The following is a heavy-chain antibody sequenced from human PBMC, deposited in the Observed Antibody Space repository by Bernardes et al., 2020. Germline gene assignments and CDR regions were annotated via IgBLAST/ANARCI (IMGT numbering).Heavy chain of an antibody. CDR1: GFTFSSYG. Sequence: GGSLRLSCAASGFTFSSYGMHWVRQAPGKGLEWVAVISYDGSNKYYADSVKGRLTISRDNSKNTLYLQMNSLRAEDTAVYYCAYLYGSGIFRFDPWGQGTLVTVSS. V-gene: IGHV3-30*03. D-gene: IGHD3-10*01. J-gene: IGHJ5*02. CDR2: ISYDGSNK. CDR3: AYLYGSGIFRFDP.